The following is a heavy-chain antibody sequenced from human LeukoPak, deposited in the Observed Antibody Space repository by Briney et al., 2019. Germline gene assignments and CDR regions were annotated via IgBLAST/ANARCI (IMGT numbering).Heavy chain of an antibody. J-gene: IGHJ5*02. CDR2: ISSSGSTI. D-gene: IGHD3-22*01. Sequence: GGSLRLSCAASGFTFSDYYMSWIRQAPGKGLEWVSYISSSGSTIYYADSVKGRFTISRDNAKNSLYLQMNSLRAEDTAVYYCARRRTYYYDSSGYYGSAGWFDPWGQGTLVTVSS. V-gene: IGHV3-11*04. CDR1: GFTFSDYY. CDR3: ARRRTYYYDSSGYYGSAGWFDP.